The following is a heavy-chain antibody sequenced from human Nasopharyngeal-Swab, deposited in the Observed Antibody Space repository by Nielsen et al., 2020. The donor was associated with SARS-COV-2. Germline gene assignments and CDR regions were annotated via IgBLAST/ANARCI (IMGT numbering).Heavy chain of an antibody. CDR3: ARVPFYSSGWYGVDYFDY. Sequence: WIRQPPGKGLEWVSGISWNSGSIGYADSVKGRFTISRDNAKDMLYLQMNSLRAEDTAVYYCARVPFYSSGWYGVDYFDYWGRGTLVTVSS. J-gene: IGHJ4*02. CDR2: ISWNSGSI. V-gene: IGHV3-9*01. D-gene: IGHD6-19*01.